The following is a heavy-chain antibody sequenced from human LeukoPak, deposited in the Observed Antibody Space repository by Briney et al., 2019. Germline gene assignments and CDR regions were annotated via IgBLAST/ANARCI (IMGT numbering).Heavy chain of an antibody. J-gene: IGHJ4*02. CDR2: MSGTGYHTYYADSDKT. CDR1: GFDFNNYA. CDR3: AKGAAIDH. V-gene: IGHV3-23*01. Sequence: GGSLRLSCAASGFDFNNYAMSWGRQGPGKRLEWVSAMSGTGYHTYYADSDKTYYADSVKGRFTISRDNSKSTLYLHMNNLRLEDTAIYYCAKGAAIDHWGQGTLVTVSS.